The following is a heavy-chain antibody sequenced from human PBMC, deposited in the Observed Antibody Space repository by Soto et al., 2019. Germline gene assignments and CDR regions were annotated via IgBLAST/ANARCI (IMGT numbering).Heavy chain of an antibody. CDR3: AREGIYTVTTWYYYMDV. J-gene: IGHJ6*03. Sequence: PGGSLRLSCAASGFTFSSYSMNWVRQAPGKGLEWVSSISSSSSYIYYADSVKGRFTISRDNAKNSLYLQMNGLRAEDTAVYYCAREGIYTVTTWYYYMDVWGKGTTVTVSS. V-gene: IGHV3-21*01. CDR1: GFTFSSYS. CDR2: ISSSSSYI. D-gene: IGHD4-4*01.